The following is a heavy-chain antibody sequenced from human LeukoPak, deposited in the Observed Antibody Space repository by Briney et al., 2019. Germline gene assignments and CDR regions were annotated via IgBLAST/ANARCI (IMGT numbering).Heavy chain of an antibody. CDR1: GGTFSSYA. CDR3: ARSSSGYFDWTDAFDI. CDR2: IIPILGIA. Sequence: ASVKVSCKASGGTFSSYAIGWVRQAPGQGLEWMGRIIPILGIANYAQKFQGRVTITADKSTSTAYMELSSLRSEDTAVYYCARSSSGYFDWTDAFDIWGQGTMVTVSS. V-gene: IGHV1-69*04. J-gene: IGHJ3*02. D-gene: IGHD3-9*01.